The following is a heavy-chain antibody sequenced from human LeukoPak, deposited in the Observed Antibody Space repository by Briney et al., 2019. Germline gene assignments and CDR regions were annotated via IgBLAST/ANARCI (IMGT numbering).Heavy chain of an antibody. V-gene: IGHV3-48*01. J-gene: IGHJ4*02. D-gene: IGHD6-13*01. Sequence: GGSLRLSCAASGFTFSSYSMNWVRQAPGKGLEWVSYISSSSSTIYYADSVKGRFTISRDNAKNSLYLQMNSLRAEDTAVYYCARYSSSWSGNFDYWGQGTLVTVSS. CDR1: GFTFSSYS. CDR3: ARYSSSWSGNFDY. CDR2: ISSSSSTI.